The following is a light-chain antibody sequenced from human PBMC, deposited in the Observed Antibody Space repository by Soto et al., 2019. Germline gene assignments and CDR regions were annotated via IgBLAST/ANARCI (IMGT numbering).Light chain of an antibody. CDR1: QSVSSN. V-gene: IGKV3-15*01. J-gene: IGKJ4*01. CDR3: QQYNNWPLT. CDR2: GAS. Sequence: EIVMPQSPATLSVSPGERATISCRASQSVSSNLAWYQQKPGQAPRLLIYGASHRATGIPARFSGSGSGTEFTLTISSLQSEDFAVYYCQQYNNWPLTFGGGTKVEIK.